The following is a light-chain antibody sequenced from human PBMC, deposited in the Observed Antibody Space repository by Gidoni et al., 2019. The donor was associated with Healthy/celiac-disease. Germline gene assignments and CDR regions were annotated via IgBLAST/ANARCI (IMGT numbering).Light chain of an antibody. CDR1: QSVSSY. Sequence: EIVLKQSPATLSLSPGERATLSCRASQSVSSYFVWYQQKPGQAPRLLIYDASNRVTGIPARFSGSGSATDFTLTISSLEPADFAVYYCQQRSNWPPLTFGGGTKVEIK. J-gene: IGKJ4*01. CDR3: QQRSNWPPLT. V-gene: IGKV3-11*01. CDR2: DAS.